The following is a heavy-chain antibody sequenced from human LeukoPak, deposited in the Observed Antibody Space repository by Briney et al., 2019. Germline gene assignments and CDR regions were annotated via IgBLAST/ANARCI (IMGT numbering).Heavy chain of an antibody. J-gene: IGHJ4*02. CDR1: GFTFSSYD. D-gene: IGHD3-10*01. CDR3: AKDVKWFGELLEYFDY. V-gene: IGHV3-23*01. CDR2: ISGSGGST. Sequence: PGGSLRLSCAASGFTFSSYDMTWVRQAPGKGLEWVSAISGSGGSTYYADSVKGRFTISRDNSKNTLYLQMNSLRAEDTAVYYCAKDVKWFGELLEYFDYWGQGTLVTVSS.